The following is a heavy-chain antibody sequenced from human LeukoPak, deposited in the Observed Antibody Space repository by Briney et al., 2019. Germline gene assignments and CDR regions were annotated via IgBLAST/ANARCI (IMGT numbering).Heavy chain of an antibody. CDR3: AKDYYYGSGSYYFHDAFDI. J-gene: IGHJ3*02. D-gene: IGHD3-10*01. CDR1: GFTFSSYS. V-gene: IGHV3-48*01. CDR2: ISSSSSTI. Sequence: PGGSLRLSCAASGFTFSSYSMNWVRQAPGKGLEWVSYISSSSSTIYYADSVKGRFTISRDNAKNSLYLQMNSLRAEDTAVYYCAKDYYYGSGSYYFHDAFDIWGQGTMVTVSS.